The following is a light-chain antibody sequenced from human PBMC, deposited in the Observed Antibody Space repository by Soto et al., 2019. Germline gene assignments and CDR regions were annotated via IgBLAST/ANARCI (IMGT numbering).Light chain of an antibody. CDR2: DAS. V-gene: IGKV1-5*01. Sequence: IHMTQSPSTLSASVGDRVTITCRASQSISSWLAWYQVKPGKAPKLLMHDASSLESGVPSRFSGSASGTEFTLTISSLQPDDFATYFCQQYSTYSWTFGQGTKVDIK. CDR3: QQYSTYSWT. J-gene: IGKJ1*01. CDR1: QSISSW.